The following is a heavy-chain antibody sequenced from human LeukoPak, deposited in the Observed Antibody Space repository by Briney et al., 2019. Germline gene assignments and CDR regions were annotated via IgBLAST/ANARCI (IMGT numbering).Heavy chain of an antibody. J-gene: IGHJ6*02. CDR2: IYSGGST. CDR1: GFTASSNY. Sequence: GGSLRLSCAASGFTASSNYMSWVRQAPGKGLEWVSVIYSGGSTYYADSVKGRFTISRDNSKNTLYLQMNSLRAEDTAVYYCAREMRGPYYYGMDVWGQGTTVTVSS. CDR3: AREMRGPYYYGMDV. V-gene: IGHV3-66*01.